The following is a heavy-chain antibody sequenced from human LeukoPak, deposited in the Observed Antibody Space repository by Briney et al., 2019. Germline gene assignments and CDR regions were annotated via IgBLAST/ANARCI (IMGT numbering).Heavy chain of an antibody. Sequence: SQSLSLTRTVSGESISSSTYYWGWIRQHQGKGLEWTGSIYYSGHTYYNPSPKTRVTISLETSKTQFSLNLITVTAADTAVYYCARHASGSYNNFQHWGQGTLVTVFS. J-gene: IGHJ1*01. V-gene: IGHV4-39*01. CDR1: GESISSSTYY. D-gene: IGHD1-26*01. CDR2: IYYSGHT. CDR3: ARHASGSYNNFQH.